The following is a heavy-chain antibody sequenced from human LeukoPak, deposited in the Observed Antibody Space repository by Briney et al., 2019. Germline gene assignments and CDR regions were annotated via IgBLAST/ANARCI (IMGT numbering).Heavy chain of an antibody. J-gene: IGHJ4*02. D-gene: IGHD5-18*01. CDR1: GSPFTSYG. V-gene: IGHV1-18*04. Sequence: ASVQVSYKVSGSPFTSYGISWVRQAPGQGLAWMGWISGYNGNTNYAQKVQGRVNMTTDTSTSTAYMELRSLRSDDTAVYYCARAPRGYSYGYLDFWGQGSLVTVSS. CDR2: ISGYNGNT. CDR3: ARAPRGYSYGYLDF.